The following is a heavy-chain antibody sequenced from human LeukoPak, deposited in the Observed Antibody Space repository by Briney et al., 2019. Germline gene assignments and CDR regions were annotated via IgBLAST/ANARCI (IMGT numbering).Heavy chain of an antibody. CDR1: GGSISSYY. CDR2: IYTSGST. J-gene: IGHJ4*02. Sequence: SETLSLTCTVSGGSISSYYWSWIRQPAGKGLVWIGRIYTSGSTNYNPSLKSRVTMSVDTSKNQFSLKLSSVTAADTAVYYCARGGISLVDYWGQGTLVTVSS. D-gene: IGHD2/OR15-2a*01. V-gene: IGHV4-4*07. CDR3: ARGGISLVDY.